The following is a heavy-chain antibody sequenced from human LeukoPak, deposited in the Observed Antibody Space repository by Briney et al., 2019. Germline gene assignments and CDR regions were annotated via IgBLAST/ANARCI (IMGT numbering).Heavy chain of an antibody. CDR2: IYYSGNT. D-gene: IGHD4-17*01. CDR1: GGSISSYY. Sequence: SETLSLTCTVSGGSISSYYWSWIRQPPGKGLEWIGYIYYSGNTNYNPSLRGRVTISVDTSKNQCSLKVRSVTAADTAVYFCARASGDFSPFDFWGQGTLVTVSS. J-gene: IGHJ4*02. CDR3: ARASGDFSPFDF. V-gene: IGHV4-59*01.